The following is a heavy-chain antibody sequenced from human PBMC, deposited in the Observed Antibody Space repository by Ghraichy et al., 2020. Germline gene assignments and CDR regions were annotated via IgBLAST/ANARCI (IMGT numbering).Heavy chain of an antibody. CDR3: ARRYYDRLSGYYGMDV. J-gene: IGHJ6*02. CDR2: INPKSGGR. Sequence: GRGGEWRGGINPKSGGRNYAERVQGRVTMTRDPSITTAYMEMSRLRSDDTAVYYCARRYYDRLSGYYGMDVWGQGTTVTVSS. V-gene: IGHV1-2*02. D-gene: IGHD3-22*01.